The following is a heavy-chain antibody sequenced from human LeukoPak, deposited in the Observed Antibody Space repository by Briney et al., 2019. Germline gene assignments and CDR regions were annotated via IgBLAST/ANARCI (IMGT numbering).Heavy chain of an antibody. CDR3: GAAADLLTPPRAFDI. CDR1: GFTFSSYS. J-gene: IGHJ3*02. V-gene: IGHV4-34*08. CDR2: INHSGST. D-gene: IGHD6-13*01. Sequence: GSLRLSCAASGFTFSSYSMNWVRQPPGKGLEWIGEINHSGSTNYNPSLKSRVTISVDTSKNQFSLKLSSVTAADTAVYYCGAAADLLTPPRAFDIWGQGTMVTVSS.